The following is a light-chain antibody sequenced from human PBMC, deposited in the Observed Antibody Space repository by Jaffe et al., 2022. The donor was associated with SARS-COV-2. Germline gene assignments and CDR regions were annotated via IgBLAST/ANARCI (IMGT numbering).Light chain of an antibody. CDR3: LQDFNYPWT. CDR2: AAS. CDR1: QGIRNA. J-gene: IGKJ1*01. Sequence: AIQVTQSPSSLSASVGDRVTITCRASQGIRNALGWYQQKPGEAPKLLIYAASSLQSGVPSRFSGSGSGTDFTLTISSLQPGDFATYYCLQDFNYPWTFGQGTRVDIK. V-gene: IGKV1-6*01.